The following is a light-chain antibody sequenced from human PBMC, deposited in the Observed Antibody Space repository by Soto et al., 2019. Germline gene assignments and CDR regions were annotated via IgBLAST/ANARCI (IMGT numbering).Light chain of an antibody. V-gene: IGKV1-33*01. Sequence: DIQMTQSPSSLSASVGDRVTITCQASQDISNYLNWYQQKPGKAPKLLIYDASNLETGVPSRFSGSGSGTEFTLTISSLQPEDFATYYCLQHNSYPLTFGPGTKVEIK. CDR3: LQHNSYPLT. J-gene: IGKJ1*01. CDR2: DAS. CDR1: QDISNY.